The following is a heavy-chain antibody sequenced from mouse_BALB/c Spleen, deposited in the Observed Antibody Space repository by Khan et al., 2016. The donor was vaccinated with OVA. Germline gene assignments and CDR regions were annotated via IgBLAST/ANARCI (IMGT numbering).Heavy chain of an antibody. CDR3: ARTGYYYFDY. V-gene: IGHV5-17*02. J-gene: IGHJ2*01. Sequence: EVELVESGGGLVQTGGSRKLSCAASGFTFSGFGMHWVRQAPEKGLEWVAYISSGSSTIYYADTVKGRFTISRDNPKNTLFLQLTSLRSEDTAMYYCARTGYYYFDYWGQGTTLTVPS. CDR2: ISSGSSTI. D-gene: IGHD2-3*01. CDR1: GFTFSGFG.